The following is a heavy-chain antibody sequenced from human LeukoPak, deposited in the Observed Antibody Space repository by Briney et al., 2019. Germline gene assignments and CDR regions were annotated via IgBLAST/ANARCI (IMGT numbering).Heavy chain of an antibody. D-gene: IGHD2-21*01. CDR1: IDSTNGNY. CDR3: ARELLNAPTPGTY. CDR2: VHRSGST. V-gene: IGHV4-4*02. J-gene: IGHJ4*02. Sequence: SETLSLTCAVSIDSTNGNYWSWVRQSPGKGLEWIGEVHRSGSTNYKPSLKRRVTISIDRSKDQISLDLTSVTAADTAVYYCARELLNAPTPGTYWGQGILVTVSS.